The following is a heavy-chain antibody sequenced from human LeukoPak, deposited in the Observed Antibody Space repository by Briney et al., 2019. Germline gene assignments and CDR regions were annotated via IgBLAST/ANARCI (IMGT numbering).Heavy chain of an antibody. J-gene: IGHJ4*02. CDR2: INPNSGGT. CDR3: ARDRPANYYDSSGYYYLASDY. CDR1: GYTFTGYY. D-gene: IGHD3-22*01. Sequence: ASVKVSCKASGYTFTGYYMHWVRQAPGQGLEWMGWINPNSGGTNYAQKFQGRVTMTRDTSISTAYMELSRLRSDDTAVYYCARDRPANYYDSSGYYYLASDYWGQGTLVTVSS. V-gene: IGHV1-2*02.